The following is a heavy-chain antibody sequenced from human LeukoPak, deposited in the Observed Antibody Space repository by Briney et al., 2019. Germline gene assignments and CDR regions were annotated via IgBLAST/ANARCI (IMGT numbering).Heavy chain of an antibody. Sequence: ASVKVSCKASGYTFTSYGISWVRQAPGQGLEWMGWINPNSGGTNYAQKFQGRVTMTRDTSISTAYMELSRLRSDDTAVYYCARDPIVAYYFDYWGQGTLVTVSS. CDR2: INPNSGGT. D-gene: IGHD5-12*01. V-gene: IGHV1-2*02. J-gene: IGHJ4*02. CDR1: GYTFTSYG. CDR3: ARDPIVAYYFDY.